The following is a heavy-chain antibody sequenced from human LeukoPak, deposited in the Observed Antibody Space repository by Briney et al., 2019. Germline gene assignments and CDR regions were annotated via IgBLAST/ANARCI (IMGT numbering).Heavy chain of an antibody. D-gene: IGHD1-20*01. V-gene: IGHV3-21*01. J-gene: IGHJ4*02. CDR1: GFTFSSYS. CDR2: ISSDSSYF. CDR3: ARAGETYNWNPVNFDF. Sequence: PGGSLRLSCAASGFTFSSYSLIWVRQAPGKGLEWVSSISSDSSYFYYADSVRGRFTISRNNAKKSLYLQMNSLRAEDTAVYYCARAGETYNWNPVNFDFWGQGTLVIVSS.